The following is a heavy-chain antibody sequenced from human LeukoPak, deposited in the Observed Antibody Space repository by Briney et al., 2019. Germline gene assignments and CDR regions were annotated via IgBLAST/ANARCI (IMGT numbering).Heavy chain of an antibody. J-gene: IGHJ3*02. CDR2: IRSKAYGGTT. D-gene: IGHD1-14*01. CDR3: TRVVTYHDAFDI. CDR1: GFTFGDYA. V-gene: IGHV3-49*04. Sequence: GGSLRPSCTASGFTFGDYAMSWVRQAPGKGLEWVGFIRSKAYGGTTEYAASVKGRFTISRDDSKSIAYPQMNSLKTEDTAVYYCTRVVTYHDAFDIWGQGTMVTVSS.